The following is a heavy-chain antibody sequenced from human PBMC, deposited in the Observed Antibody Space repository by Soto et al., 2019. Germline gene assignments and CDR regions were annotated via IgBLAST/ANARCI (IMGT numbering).Heavy chain of an antibody. CDR2: ITDSGTGT. J-gene: IGHJ4*02. CDR1: GFTFSSCV. D-gene: IGHD6-13*01. Sequence: EVHLLESGGGLVHTGESLRLSCGASGFTFSSCVMTWVRQAPGKGLEWVSCITDSGTGTYYADSVKGRFTISRDNSKNTIYLQMNNLRAEDTDVYYCAKGLINGRWYAEDWGQGTLVTVSS. CDR3: AKGLINGRWYAED. V-gene: IGHV3-23*01.